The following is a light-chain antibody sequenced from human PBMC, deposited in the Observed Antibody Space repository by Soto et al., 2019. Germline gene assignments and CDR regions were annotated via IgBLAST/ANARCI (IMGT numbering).Light chain of an antibody. J-gene: IGKJ1*01. CDR1: QSVRSRY. V-gene: IGKV3-20*01. CDR2: GAS. Sequence: EVVLTQSPGTLSLSPGERATLSCRASQSVRSRYLAWYQQKSGQAPRLLIYGASSRATVIPDRFSGSGSGTDFTLTISRMEPEDFAVYYCQQFATTPWTCGQGTKVEFK. CDR3: QQFATTPWT.